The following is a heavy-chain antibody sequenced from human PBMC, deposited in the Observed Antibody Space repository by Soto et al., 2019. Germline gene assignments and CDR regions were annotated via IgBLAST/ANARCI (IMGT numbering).Heavy chain of an antibody. Sequence: SETLSLTCTVSGGSISSYYWSWIRQPPGKGLEWIGYIYYSGSTNYNPSLKSRVTISVDTSKNQFSLKLSSVTAADTAVYYCARDRAGGYCSGGSCPTWSDPWGQGTLVTVSS. CDR3: ARDRAGGYCSGGSCPTWSDP. CDR2: IYYSGST. J-gene: IGHJ5*02. V-gene: IGHV4-59*01. CDR1: GGSISSYY. D-gene: IGHD2-15*01.